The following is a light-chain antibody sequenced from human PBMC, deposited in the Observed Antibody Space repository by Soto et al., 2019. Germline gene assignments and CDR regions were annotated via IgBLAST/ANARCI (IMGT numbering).Light chain of an antibody. J-gene: IGLJ1*01. CDR1: STDFVSYNR. CDR2: EAS. Sequence: QSVLTQPPSVSGSPGQSVTISCTGTSTDFVSYNRVSWYQQPPGTAPKLIIYEASNRPSGVPDRFSGSKSGNTASLTISGLQAADEADYYCGSRTARSYVFGTATKVTVL. V-gene: IGLV2-18*02. CDR3: GSRTARSYV.